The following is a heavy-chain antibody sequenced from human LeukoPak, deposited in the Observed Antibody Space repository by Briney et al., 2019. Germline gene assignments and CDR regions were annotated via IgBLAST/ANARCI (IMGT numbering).Heavy chain of an antibody. J-gene: IGHJ4*02. V-gene: IGHV3-23*01. CDR2: ISPDGIYI. CDR3: ASQRHHRVAVAGSFDY. Sequence: GGSLRLSCAASGFTFSNYAMSWVRQTPGTGLEWLSAISPDGIYIYYAHSVKGRFTTSRDNSKNTLYLQMNSLRAEDTAVYFCASQRHHRVAVAGSFDYWGQGTLVTVSS. CDR1: GFTFSNYA. D-gene: IGHD6-19*01.